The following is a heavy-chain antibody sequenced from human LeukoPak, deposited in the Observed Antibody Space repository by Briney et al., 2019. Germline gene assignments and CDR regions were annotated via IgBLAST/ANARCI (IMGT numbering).Heavy chain of an antibody. Sequence: GRSLRLSCTASGFTFGDYAMSWVRQAPGKGLEWVGFIRSKAYGGTTEYAAPVKGRFTISRDDSKSIAYLQMNSLKTEDTAVYYCTKYSSSHGMDVWGKGTTVTVSS. CDR3: TKYSSSHGMDV. D-gene: IGHD6-13*01. J-gene: IGHJ6*04. CDR1: GFTFGDYA. V-gene: IGHV3-49*04. CDR2: IRSKAYGGTT.